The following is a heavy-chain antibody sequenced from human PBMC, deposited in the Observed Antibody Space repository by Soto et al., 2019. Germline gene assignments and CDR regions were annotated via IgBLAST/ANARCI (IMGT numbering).Heavy chain of an antibody. D-gene: IGHD6-13*01. CDR3: PRVKHQLDRLPYYYGMDV. CDR2: IIPIFGTA. V-gene: IGHV1-69*13. J-gene: IGHJ6*02. Sequence: SVKVSCKASGGTFSSYAISWVRQAPGQGFEWMGGIIPIFGTANYAQKFQGSVTITADEFTSTASLELSSLRSEDTAVYHWPRVKHQLDRLPYYYGMDVWSHGTTVTVSS. CDR1: GGTFSSYA.